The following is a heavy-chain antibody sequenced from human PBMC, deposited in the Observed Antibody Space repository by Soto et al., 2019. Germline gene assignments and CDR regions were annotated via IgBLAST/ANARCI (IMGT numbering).Heavy chain of an antibody. CDR1: GGSISRTAYS. Sequence: QLHLQESGPGLVKPSETLSRTCTVSGGSISRTAYSWGWIRQAPGTGLEWTGNVYCSGRTSYITARWSRVTVSTDTSRNQLSLKLTSVNAADTAVYCCAAYREWGKGTRVTVSS. D-gene: IGHD3-16*01. CDR2: VYCSGRT. V-gene: IGHV4-39*01. J-gene: IGHJ4*02. CDR3: AAYRE.